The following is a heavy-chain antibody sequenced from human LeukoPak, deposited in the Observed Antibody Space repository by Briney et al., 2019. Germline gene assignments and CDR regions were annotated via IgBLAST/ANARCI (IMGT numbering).Heavy chain of an antibody. CDR2: IYYSGST. Sequence: SETLSLTCTVSGGSISSYYWSWIRQPPGKGLEWIGYIYYSGSTNYNPSLKSRVTISVDTSKNQFSLKLSSVTAADTAVYYCAGDGRAAGLEYFQHWGQGTLVTVSS. V-gene: IGHV4-59*01. CDR3: AGDGRAAGLEYFQH. J-gene: IGHJ1*01. D-gene: IGHD6-19*01. CDR1: GGSISSYY.